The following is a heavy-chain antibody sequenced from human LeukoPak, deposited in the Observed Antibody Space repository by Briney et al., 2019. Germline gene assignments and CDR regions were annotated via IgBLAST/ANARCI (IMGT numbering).Heavy chain of an antibody. Sequence: GGSLRLSCAASRFTFSNYWMAWVRQAPGKGLEWVANIKPDGSEKYYVDSVKGRFTISRDNAENSLYLQMSSLGAEDTAVYYCARHSVAATGHGFDCWGQGTLVIVSS. V-gene: IGHV3-7*01. CDR3: ARHSVAATGHGFDC. CDR2: IKPDGSEK. D-gene: IGHD6-13*01. J-gene: IGHJ4*02. CDR1: RFTFSNYW.